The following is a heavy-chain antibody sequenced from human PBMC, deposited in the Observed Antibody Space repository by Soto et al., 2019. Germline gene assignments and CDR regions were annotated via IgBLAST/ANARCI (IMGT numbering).Heavy chain of an antibody. Sequence: PGGSLRLSCAASGFTFSSYAMSWVRQAPGKGLEWVSAISGSGGSTYYADSVKGRFTISRDNSKNTLYLQMNSLRAEDTAVYYCARDMVRGVGLDYWGQGTLVTVSS. V-gene: IGHV3-23*01. CDR3: ARDMVRGVGLDY. CDR1: GFTFSSYA. D-gene: IGHD3-10*01. CDR2: ISGSGGST. J-gene: IGHJ4*02.